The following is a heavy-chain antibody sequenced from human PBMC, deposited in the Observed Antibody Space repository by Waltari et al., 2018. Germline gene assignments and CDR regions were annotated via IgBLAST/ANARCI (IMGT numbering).Heavy chain of an antibody. CDR3: AKDDPGYGGYVS. CDR1: GFTFGGYW. J-gene: IGHJ5*02. D-gene: IGHD5-12*01. Sequence: EVQLVESGGGLVQPGGSLRLSCAASGFTFGGYWMTWVRQAPGKGLEWVANIKEDGSKKYYPDSLKGRFTISRDNAKSSLYLQMNSLRDDDTAVYYCAKDDPGYGGYVSWGQGTLVTVSS. V-gene: IGHV3-7*01. CDR2: IKEDGSKK.